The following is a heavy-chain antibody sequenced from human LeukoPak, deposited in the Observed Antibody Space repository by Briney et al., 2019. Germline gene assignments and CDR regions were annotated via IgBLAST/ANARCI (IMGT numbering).Heavy chain of an antibody. V-gene: IGHV4-61*02. CDR2: YTTGST. J-gene: IGHJ3*02. Sequence: SETLSLTCTVSGGSMTSGSYYWNWIRQSAGKGLEWLVYTTGSTSYNPSLRSRVTISVDTSKNQFSLKLSSVTAADTAVYYCARPRLYYYDSSGYHAFDIWGQGTMVTVSS. CDR3: ARPRLYYYDSSGYHAFDI. CDR1: GGSMTSGSYY. D-gene: IGHD3-22*01.